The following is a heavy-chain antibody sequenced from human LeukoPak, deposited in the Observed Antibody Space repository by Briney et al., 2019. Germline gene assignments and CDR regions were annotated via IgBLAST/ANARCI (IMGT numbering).Heavy chain of an antibody. V-gene: IGHV3-21*01. Sequence: GGSLRLSCAASAFSFSNYNMNWVRQAPGKGLEWVSSITSSGSYIYYADSVKGRFTISRDNAKNSLYLQLNSLRAEDTAVYYCASKPRYYYDSTDYWGQGTLVTVSS. J-gene: IGHJ4*02. D-gene: IGHD3-22*01. CDR1: AFSFSNYN. CDR2: ITSSGSYI. CDR3: ASKPRYYYDSTDY.